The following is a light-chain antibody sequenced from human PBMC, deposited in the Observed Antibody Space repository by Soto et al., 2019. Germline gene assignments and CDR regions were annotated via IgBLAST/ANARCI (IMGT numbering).Light chain of an antibody. V-gene: IGKV1-39*01. J-gene: IGKJ5*01. CDR1: QSISRY. CDR3: QQSYNTVT. Sequence: DNRMTQSPASVSASVGDRVPLTCRASQSISRYLNWYQQKPGKAPKLLIYGASSLQSGVPSRFSGSGSGTDFTLTISSLQPEDFATYYCQQSYNTVTFGQGTLLEIK. CDR2: GAS.